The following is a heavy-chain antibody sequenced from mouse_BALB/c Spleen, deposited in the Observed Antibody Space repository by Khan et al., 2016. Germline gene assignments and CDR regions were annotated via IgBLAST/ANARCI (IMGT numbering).Heavy chain of an antibody. J-gene: IGHJ2*01. CDR3: ARVDYYGSPYFDY. Sequence: EVELVESGGGLVQPGGSLKLSCAASGFTFSNYGMSWVRQTPDKRLELVATINSNGGNTYYPDSVKGRFTISRDNSNNTLYLQMSSLKSEDTAMYYCARVDYYGSPYFDYWDQGTTLTVSA. V-gene: IGHV5-6-3*01. CDR2: INSNGGNT. CDR1: GFTFSNYG. D-gene: IGHD1-1*01.